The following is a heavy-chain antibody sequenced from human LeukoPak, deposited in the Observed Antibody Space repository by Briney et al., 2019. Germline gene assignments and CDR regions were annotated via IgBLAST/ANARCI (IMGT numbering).Heavy chain of an antibody. CDR2: IKEDGSET. Sequence: GGSLRLSCAASGFTFSSHWMTWVRQAPGRGLEWVANIKEDGSETFYGDSVKGRFTISRDNAENSLNLQMNNLRPEDTAMYCARPLFGAISPGYWGQGTLVTVSS. V-gene: IGHV3-7*01. CDR1: GFTFSSHW. D-gene: IGHD3-10*01. CDR3: ARPLFGAISPGY. J-gene: IGHJ4*02.